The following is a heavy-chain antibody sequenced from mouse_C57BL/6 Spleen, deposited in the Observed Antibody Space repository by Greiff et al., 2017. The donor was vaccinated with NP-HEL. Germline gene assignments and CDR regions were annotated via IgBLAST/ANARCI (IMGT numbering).Heavy chain of an antibody. CDR3: ARHFTTVVPYWYFDV. CDR1: GYTFTSYW. Sequence: QVQLQQPGAELVLPGASVKLSCKASGYTFTSYWMHWVKQRPGQGLEWIGEIDPSDSYTNYNQKFTGKSTLTVDKSSSTAYMQLSSLTSEDSAVYYCARHFTTVVPYWYFDVWGTGTTVTVSS. CDR2: IDPSDSYT. J-gene: IGHJ1*03. V-gene: IGHV1-69*01. D-gene: IGHD1-1*01.